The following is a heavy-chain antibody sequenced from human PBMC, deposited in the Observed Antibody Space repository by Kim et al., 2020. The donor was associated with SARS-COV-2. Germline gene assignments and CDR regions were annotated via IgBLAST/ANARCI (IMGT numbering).Heavy chain of an antibody. J-gene: IGHJ4*02. V-gene: IGHV3-33*06. Sequence: GGSLRLSCAASGFTFSSYGMHWVRQAPGKGLEWVAVIWYDGSNKYYAESVKGRFTISRDNSKNTLYLQMNSLRAEDTAVYYCANSDYGDYLPFDYWGQGTLVTVSS. CDR1: GFTFSSYG. D-gene: IGHD4-17*01. CDR2: IWYDGSNK. CDR3: ANSDYGDYLPFDY.